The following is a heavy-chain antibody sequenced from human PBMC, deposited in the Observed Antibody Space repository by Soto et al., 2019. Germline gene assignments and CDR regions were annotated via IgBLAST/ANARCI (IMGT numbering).Heavy chain of an antibody. CDR3: ARGATGVSSRSPPAWKWGVALPKSRAVAFKY. J-gene: IGHJ4*02. Sequence: QVQLQESGPGLVKPSQTLSLDYTVSGGSVSSGGYYWSWVRQIPGKGLEWIGHVYYSGNTYYNPSLKSRISISVDTSKNQVSLRLSSVTGADTAVYYCARGATGVSSRSPPAWKWGVALPKSRAVAFKYWGQGVLVSVSS. D-gene: IGHD1-1*01. V-gene: IGHV4-31*03. CDR1: GGSVSSGGYY. CDR2: VYYSGNT.